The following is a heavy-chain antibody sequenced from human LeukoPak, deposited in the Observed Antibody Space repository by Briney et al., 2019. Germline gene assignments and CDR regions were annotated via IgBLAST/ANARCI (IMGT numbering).Heavy chain of an antibody. Sequence: GGSLRLSCAASGFTFDDYGMNWVRQAPGKGLAWVSGINWNGDSTGYADSVKGRFTISRDNAKNSLYLQMNSLRAEDTALYYCARDGYCSGGSCFLYYYYYMDVWGKGTTVTVSS. V-gene: IGHV3-20*04. J-gene: IGHJ6*03. CDR3: ARDGYCSGGSCFLYYYYYMDV. CDR2: INWNGDST. CDR1: GFTFDDYG. D-gene: IGHD2-15*01.